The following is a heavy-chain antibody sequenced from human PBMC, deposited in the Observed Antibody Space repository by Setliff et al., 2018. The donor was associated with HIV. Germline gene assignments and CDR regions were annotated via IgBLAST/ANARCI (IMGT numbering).Heavy chain of an antibody. J-gene: IGHJ3*02. CDR2: IFYGGNT. Sequence: PSETLSLTCTVSGGSVSSRGYYWGWIRQPPGKGPEWIANIFYGGNTYYNPSLKSRVTISVDTSKNHFSLKLNSVTAADTAVYFCARPTTGVGGGAAFDIWGQGTMVTVSS. CDR1: GGSVSSRGYY. D-gene: IGHD2-8*01. CDR3: ARPTTGVGGGAAFDI. V-gene: IGHV4-39*02.